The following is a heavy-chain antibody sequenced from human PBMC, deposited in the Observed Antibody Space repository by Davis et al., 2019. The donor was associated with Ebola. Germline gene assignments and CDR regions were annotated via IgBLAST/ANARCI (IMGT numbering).Heavy chain of an antibody. CDR2: IIPIFGTA. V-gene: IGHV1-69*13. CDR3: ARVKYSSGWYLNWFDP. Sequence: AASVKVSCKASGGTFSSYAISWVRQAPGQGLEWMGGIIPIFGTANYAQKFQGRVTITADESTSTAYMELSSLRSEDTAVYYCARVKYSSGWYLNWFDPWGQGILVTVSS. CDR1: GGTFSSYA. J-gene: IGHJ5*02. D-gene: IGHD6-19*01.